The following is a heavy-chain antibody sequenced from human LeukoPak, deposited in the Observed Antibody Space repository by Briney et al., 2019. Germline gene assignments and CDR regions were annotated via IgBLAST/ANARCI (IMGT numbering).Heavy chain of an antibody. CDR2: IRYDGSNK. D-gene: IGHD3-16*01. CDR3: AKEGDGDYAFDI. J-gene: IGHJ3*02. Sequence: GGSLRLSCAASGFTFSNYGMHWVRQAPGKGLEWVAFIRYDGSNKYYADSVKGRFTISRDKSKNTYLQMNSLRAEDTAVYYCAKEGDGDYAFDIWGQGTMVTVSS. V-gene: IGHV3-30*02. CDR1: GFTFSNYG.